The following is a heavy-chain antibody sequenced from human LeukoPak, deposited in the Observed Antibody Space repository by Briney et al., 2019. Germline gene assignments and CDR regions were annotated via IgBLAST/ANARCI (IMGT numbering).Heavy chain of an antibody. Sequence: GGSLRLSCAASGFTFSSYAMSWVRQAPGKGLEWVSAISGSGGSTYYADSVKGRFTISRDNSKNTLYLQMNSLRAEDTAVYYCANDPRGQTPDCSGGSCYSDYWGQGTLVTVSS. CDR3: ANDPRGQTPDCSGGSCYSDY. CDR1: GFTFSSYA. D-gene: IGHD2-15*01. J-gene: IGHJ4*02. CDR2: ISGSGGST. V-gene: IGHV3-23*01.